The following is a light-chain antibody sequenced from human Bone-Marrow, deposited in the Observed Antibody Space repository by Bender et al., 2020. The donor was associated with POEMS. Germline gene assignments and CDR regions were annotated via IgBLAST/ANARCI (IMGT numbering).Light chain of an antibody. CDR1: SSDVGGHNY. CDR3: SSYSSSSTMWL. Sequence: QSALTQPPSASGSPGQSVTISCTGTSSDVGGHNYVSWYQQHPGKAPKLVISDVSNRPSGVSDRFSGSKSGNTASLTIFGLQAEDEADYYCSSYSSSSTMWLFGGGTKLTVL. V-gene: IGLV2-14*01. CDR2: DVS. J-gene: IGLJ3*02.